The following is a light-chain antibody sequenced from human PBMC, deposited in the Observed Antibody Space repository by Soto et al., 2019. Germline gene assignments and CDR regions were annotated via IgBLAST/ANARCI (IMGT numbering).Light chain of an antibody. CDR1: SSDVWSYKF. CDR3: CSYAGSSTLV. J-gene: IGLJ2*01. CDR2: EGS. Sequence: QSVLTQPASVSGSPGQSITISCTGTSSDVWSYKFVSWYQQHPVKAPKLMIYEGSKRPSGVSSRFSGSKSGNTASLTISGLQAEDEADYYCCSYAGSSTLVFGGGTKLTVL. V-gene: IGLV2-23*01.